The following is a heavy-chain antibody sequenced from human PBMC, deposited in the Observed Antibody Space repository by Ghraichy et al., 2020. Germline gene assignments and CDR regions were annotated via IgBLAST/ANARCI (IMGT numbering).Heavy chain of an antibody. CDR2: IYHSGST. J-gene: IGHJ5*02. V-gene: IGHV4-38-2*02. Sequence: ESLNISCTVSGYSISSGYYWGWIRQPPGKGLEWIGSIYHSGSTYYNPSLKSRVTISVDTSKNQFSLKLSSVTAADTAVYYCARARDIVVVPAVWFDPWGQGTLVTVSS. CDR3: ARARDIVVVPAVWFDP. CDR1: GYSISSGYY. D-gene: IGHD2-2*01.